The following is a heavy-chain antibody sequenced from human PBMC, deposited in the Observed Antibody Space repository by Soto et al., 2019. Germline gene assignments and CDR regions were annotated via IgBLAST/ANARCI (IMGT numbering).Heavy chain of an antibody. Sequence: ASVKVSCKASGGTFSSYAISWVRQAPGQGLEWMGGIIPIFGTANYAQKFQGRVTITADESTSTAYMELSSLRSEDTAVYYCASGPASGYCISTSCYFRWFDPWGQGTLVTVSS. CDR3: ASGPASGYCISTSCYFRWFDP. V-gene: IGHV1-69*13. J-gene: IGHJ5*02. CDR1: GGTFSSYA. CDR2: IIPIFGTA. D-gene: IGHD2-2*01.